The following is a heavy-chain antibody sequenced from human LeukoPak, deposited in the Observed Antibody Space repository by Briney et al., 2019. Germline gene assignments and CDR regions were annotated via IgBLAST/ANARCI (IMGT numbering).Heavy chain of an antibody. D-gene: IGHD3-3*01. V-gene: IGHV4-39*01. CDR1: GGSISSSSYY. J-gene: IGHJ6*03. Sequence: SETLSLTYTVSGGSISSSSYYWGWIRQPPGKGLEWIGSIYYSGSTYYNPSLKSRVTISVDTSKKQFSLKLSSVTAADTAVYYCARQGDFWSGYWEPYYYYYYMDVWGKGTTVTVSS. CDR3: ARQGDFWSGYWEPYYYYYYMDV. CDR2: IYYSGST.